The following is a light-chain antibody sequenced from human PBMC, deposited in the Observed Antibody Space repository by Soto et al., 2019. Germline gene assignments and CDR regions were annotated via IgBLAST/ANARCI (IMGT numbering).Light chain of an antibody. CDR2: AAS. J-gene: IGKJ4*01. CDR3: QQYYSYLLT. V-gene: IGKV1-8*01. Sequence: AIRMTQSPSSLSASTGDRVTITCRASQGISSYLAWYQQKPGKAPKLLIYAASTLQSGVPSRFSGSGSGTDFTLTISCLQSEDFATYYYQQYYSYLLTFGGGTKVEIK. CDR1: QGISSY.